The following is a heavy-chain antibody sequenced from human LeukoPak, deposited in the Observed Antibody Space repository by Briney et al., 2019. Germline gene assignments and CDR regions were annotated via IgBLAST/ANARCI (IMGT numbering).Heavy chain of an antibody. V-gene: IGHV3-30*18. J-gene: IGHJ6*04. D-gene: IGHD3-10*01. CDR1: GFTFSSYG. CDR2: ISYDGSNK. Sequence: PGRSLRLSCAASGFTFSSYGMHWVRQAPGKGLEWVAVISYDGSNKYYADSVKGRFTISRDNSKNTLYLQMNSLRAEGTAVYYCAKDLSARFGELLFFMDVWGKGTTVTVSS. CDR3: AKDLSARFGELLFFMDV.